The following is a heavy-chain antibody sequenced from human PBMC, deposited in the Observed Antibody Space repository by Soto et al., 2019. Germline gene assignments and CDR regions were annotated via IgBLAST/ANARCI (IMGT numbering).Heavy chain of an antibody. J-gene: IGHJ5*02. V-gene: IGHV3-7*03. CDR1: GFTFSSYW. CDR2: IKQDGSEK. CDR3: ARDKGITMVRGVPLNWFDP. Sequence: HPGGSLRLSCAASGFTFSSYWMSWVRQAPGKGLEWVANIKQDGSEKYYVDSVKGRFTISRDNAKNSLYLQMSSLRAEDTAVYYCARDKGITMVRGVPLNWFDPWGQGTLVTVSS. D-gene: IGHD3-10*01.